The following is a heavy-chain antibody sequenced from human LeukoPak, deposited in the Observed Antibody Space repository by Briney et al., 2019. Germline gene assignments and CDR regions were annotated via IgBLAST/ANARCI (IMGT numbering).Heavy chain of an antibody. CDR2: IYHSGST. CDR1: GYSISSGYY. D-gene: IGHD6-13*01. J-gene: IGHJ4*02. CDR3: ARRGNSWPYYFDD. Sequence: SETLSLTCAVSGYSISSGYYWGWIRQLPGKGLEWIASIYHSGSTYYNPSLKSRVTISVDTSKNQFSLRLTSVTAADTAVYYCARRGNSWPYYFDDWGQGTLVTVSS. V-gene: IGHV4-38-2*01.